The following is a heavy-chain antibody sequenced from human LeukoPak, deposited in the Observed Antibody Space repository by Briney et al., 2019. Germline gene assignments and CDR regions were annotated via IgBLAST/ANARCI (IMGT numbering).Heavy chain of an antibody. CDR2: IIPILGIA. J-gene: IGHJ5*02. V-gene: IGHV1-69*04. CDR3: ASRLYSSGWYNWFDP. D-gene: IGHD6-19*01. Sequence: ASVKVSCKASGYTFTSYGISWVRQAPGQGLEWMGRIIPILGIANYAQKFQGRVTITADKSTSTAYMELSSLRSEDTAVYYCASRLYSSGWYNWFDPWGQGTLVTVSS. CDR1: GYTFTSYG.